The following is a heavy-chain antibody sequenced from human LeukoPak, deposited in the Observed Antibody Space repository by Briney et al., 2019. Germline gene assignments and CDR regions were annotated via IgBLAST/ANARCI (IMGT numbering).Heavy chain of an antibody. CDR1: GFTFSSYG. D-gene: IGHD5-18*01. CDR2: ISYDGPNK. V-gene: IGHV3-30*18. Sequence: GGSLRLSCAASGFTFSSYGMSWVRQAPGKGLEWVAVISYDGPNKYYADSVKGRFTISRDNSKNTLYLQMNSLRAEDTAIYYCSKGRYTYGFHAFDIWGQGTMVTVSS. J-gene: IGHJ3*02. CDR3: SKGRYTYGFHAFDI.